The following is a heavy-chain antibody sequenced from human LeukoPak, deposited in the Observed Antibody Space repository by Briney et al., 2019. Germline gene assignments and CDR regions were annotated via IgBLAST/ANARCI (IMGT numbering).Heavy chain of an antibody. CDR1: GGSISSYY. J-gene: IGHJ3*02. CDR2: IYYSGST. Sequence: PSETLSLTCTVSGGSISSYYWSWIRQPPGKGLEWIGYIYYSGSTNYNPSLKSRVTISVDTSKNQFSLKLSSVTAADTAVYYCAREWEPHRWAFDIWGQGTMVTVSS. CDR3: AREWEPHRWAFDI. V-gene: IGHV4-59*01. D-gene: IGHD1-26*01.